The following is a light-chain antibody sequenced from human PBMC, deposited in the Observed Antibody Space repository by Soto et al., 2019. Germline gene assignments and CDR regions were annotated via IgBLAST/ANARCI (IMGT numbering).Light chain of an antibody. CDR2: DAS. V-gene: IGKV3-20*01. CDR1: QSVNSNY. Sequence: ESVLTQSPGTLSLSPGERATLSCRASQSVNSNYLAWYQQKPGQAPRLLIYDASNRVTGIPDRFSGSGSGTDFTLTISRLEPEDFAVYYCQQYGGSVQEFGQWTKVEI. J-gene: IGKJ1*01. CDR3: QQYGGSVQE.